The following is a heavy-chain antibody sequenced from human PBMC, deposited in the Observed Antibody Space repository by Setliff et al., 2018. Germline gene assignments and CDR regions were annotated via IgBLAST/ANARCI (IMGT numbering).Heavy chain of an antibody. D-gene: IGHD1-7*01. CDR3: ASRTNPHVITGITQGGGWWYYYYMDV. Sequence: ASVKVSCKTSGYTFISYGLSWMRQAPGQGLEWMGWISGYNGNTEYAQNLQGRVTMTMDTSTSTAYMELSSLRSEGTAVYYCASRTNPHVITGITQGGGWWYYYYMDVWGKGTTVTVSS. J-gene: IGHJ6*03. CDR2: ISGYNGNT. CDR1: GYTFISYG. V-gene: IGHV1-18*01.